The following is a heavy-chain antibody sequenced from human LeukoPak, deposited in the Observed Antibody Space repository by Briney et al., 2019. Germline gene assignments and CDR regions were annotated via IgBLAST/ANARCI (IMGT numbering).Heavy chain of an antibody. CDR3: ARFGLAPGFIPTWDQINYYFDY. D-gene: IGHD3-16*01. Sequence: PSETLSLTCAVYGGSFSGYYWSWIRQPPGKGLEWIGEINHSGSTNYNPSLKSRVTISVDTSKNQFSLKLSSVTAADTAVYYCARFGLAPGFIPTWDQINYYFDYWGQGTLVTVSS. J-gene: IGHJ4*02. CDR1: GGSFSGYY. V-gene: IGHV4-34*01. CDR2: INHSGST.